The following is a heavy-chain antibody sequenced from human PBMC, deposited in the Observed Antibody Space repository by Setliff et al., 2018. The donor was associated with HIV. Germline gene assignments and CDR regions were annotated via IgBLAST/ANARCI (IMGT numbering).Heavy chain of an antibody. Sequence: TLSLTCTVSDGCISDGDYYWTWIRQPPGKGLEWIGHSYYSGSAHYNASLKSRVTMSVDMSNNQFSLKLRSVTAADTAVYYCARWTYYHASGSYRGKFDYWGQGTLVTVSS. CDR3: ARWTYYHASGSYRGKFDY. CDR2: SYYSGSA. CDR1: DGCISDGDYY. J-gene: IGHJ4*02. D-gene: IGHD3-10*01. V-gene: IGHV4-30-4*08.